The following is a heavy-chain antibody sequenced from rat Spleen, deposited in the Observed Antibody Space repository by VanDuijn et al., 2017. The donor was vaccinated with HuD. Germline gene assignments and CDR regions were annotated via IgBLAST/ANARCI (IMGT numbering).Heavy chain of an antibody. CDR3: ASHNTYLNWFAY. Sequence: EVQLVESGGGLVKPGRSLKLSCAASGFIFSDYYVAWVRQAPTKGLEWVATINYDGRSTFYRDSVRARFTISRANAKRTLYLQVDSLKSEDTATYYCASHNTYLNWFAYWGQGTLVTVSS. CDR1: GFIFSDYY. V-gene: IGHV5-29*01. J-gene: IGHJ3*01. CDR2: INYDGRST. D-gene: IGHD1-10*01.